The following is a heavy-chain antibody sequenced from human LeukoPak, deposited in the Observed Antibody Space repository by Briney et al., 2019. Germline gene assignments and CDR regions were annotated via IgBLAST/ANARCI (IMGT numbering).Heavy chain of an antibody. CDR2: INTNTGNP. J-gene: IGHJ6*02. Sequence: ASVKVSCKASGYTFTSYYMHWVRQAPGQGLEWMGWINTNTGNPTYAQGFTGRFVFSLDTSVSTAYLQISSLKAEDTAVYYCAREPYSNSDYYYYGMDVWGQGTTVTVSS. CDR1: GYTFTSYY. D-gene: IGHD4-11*01. V-gene: IGHV7-4-1*02. CDR3: AREPYSNSDYYYYGMDV.